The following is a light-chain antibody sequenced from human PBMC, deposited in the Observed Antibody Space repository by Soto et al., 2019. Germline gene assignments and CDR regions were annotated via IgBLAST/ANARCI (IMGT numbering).Light chain of an antibody. V-gene: IGKV3-20*01. CDR3: QQYVTSPWA. Sequence: EIVLTQSPGILSLSPGERATLSCRASQSVSSSFLAWYQQKPDQAPRLLIYGASNRATGIPDRFSGSGSGTDFTLTISRLEPEDFAVYYCQQYVTSPWAFGQGTKVAIE. CDR1: QSVSSSF. J-gene: IGKJ1*01. CDR2: GAS.